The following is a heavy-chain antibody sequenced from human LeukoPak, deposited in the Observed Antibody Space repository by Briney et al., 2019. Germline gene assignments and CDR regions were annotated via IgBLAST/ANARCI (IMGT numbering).Heavy chain of an antibody. CDR1: RFTFSSYN. D-gene: IGHD4-17*01. CDR2: IYSGGST. V-gene: IGHV3-53*01. Sequence: GGSLRLSCSASRFTFSSYNMNWVRQAPGKGLECISVIYSGGSTDYADSVKGRLTISRDNSKNTLYLQMNSLRAEDTAVYYCARVVDHDYGDYYLDYWGQGTLVTVSS. CDR3: ARVVDHDYGDYYLDY. J-gene: IGHJ4*02.